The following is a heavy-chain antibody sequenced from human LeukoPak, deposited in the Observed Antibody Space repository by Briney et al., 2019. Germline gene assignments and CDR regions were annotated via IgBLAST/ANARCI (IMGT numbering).Heavy chain of an antibody. CDR2: IYSSGST. V-gene: IGHV4-4*07. CDR3: VRESLVVFPYWFDP. J-gene: IGHJ5*02. D-gene: IGHD2-2*01. Sequence: KPSETLSLTCTVSGGSINTYYWSWIRQPAGKGLEWIGRIYSSGSTNYNPSLESRVTTSVDTSQNQFSLKLSSVTAADTAVYYCVRESLVVFPYWFDPWGQGTLVTVSS. CDR1: GGSINTYY.